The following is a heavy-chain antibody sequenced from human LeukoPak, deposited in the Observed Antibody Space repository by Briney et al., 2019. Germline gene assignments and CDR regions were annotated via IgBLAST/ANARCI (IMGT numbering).Heavy chain of an antibody. CDR2: IKQDGSEK. D-gene: IGHD5-24*01. CDR3: ARVGHNKKVRDLDY. Sequence: PGGSLRLSCAASGFTFSSYWMSWVRQAPGKGLEWVANIKQDGSEKYYVDSVKGRFTISRDNAKNSLYLQMNSLRAEDTAVYYCARVGHNKKVRDLDYWGQGTLVTVSS. V-gene: IGHV3-7*01. CDR1: GFTFSSYW. J-gene: IGHJ4*02.